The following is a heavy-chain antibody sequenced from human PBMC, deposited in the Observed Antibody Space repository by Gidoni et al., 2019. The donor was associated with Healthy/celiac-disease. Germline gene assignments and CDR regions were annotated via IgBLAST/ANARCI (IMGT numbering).Heavy chain of an antibody. J-gene: IGHJ3*02. CDR3: ARDGGGRPLRGLNDAFDI. V-gene: IGHV3-21*01. Sequence: EVQLVESGGGLVKPGGYLRLSCAASGFPFSSSSMNWVRQPPGKGLGWVSSISSSSSYIYYADSVKGRFTISRDNAKNSLYLQMNSLRAEDTAVYYCARDGGGRPLRGLNDAFDIWGQGTMVTVSS. D-gene: IGHD3-16*01. CDR2: ISSSSSYI. CDR1: GFPFSSSS.